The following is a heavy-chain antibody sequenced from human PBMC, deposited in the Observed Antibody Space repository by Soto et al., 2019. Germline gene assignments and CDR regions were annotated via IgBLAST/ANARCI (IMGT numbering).Heavy chain of an antibody. Sequence: QITLKESGPPLVKPTQTLTLTCTCSGFSVRSSGVAVGWIRQPPGKALEWLALIYWDDDKRYSPSLKNRLTITXYSXKNQVVLTMTNMDPVDTGTYFYAHGATSITHGYAVWGQGILVSVPS. CDR1: GFSVRSSGVA. V-gene: IGHV2-5*02. D-gene: IGHD2-2*01. CDR3: AHGATSITHGYAV. CDR2: IYWDDDK. J-gene: IGHJ1*01.